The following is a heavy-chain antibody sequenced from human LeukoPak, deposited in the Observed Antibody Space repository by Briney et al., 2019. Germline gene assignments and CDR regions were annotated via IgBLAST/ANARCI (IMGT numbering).Heavy chain of an antibody. Sequence: PSETLSLPCTVSGGSISSSSDYWGWRRQARGKGVECIWCMCYSGTTHYNPYLKSRVTISVDTSKNQFSLKLRSVAAADTAVYYCGRDYGDYPYWCFDPWGRGTVVTVSS. D-gene: IGHD4-17*01. CDR1: GGSISSSSDY. J-gene: IGHJ2*01. CDR3: GRDYGDYPYWCFDP. V-gene: IGHV4-39*01. CDR2: MCYSGTT.